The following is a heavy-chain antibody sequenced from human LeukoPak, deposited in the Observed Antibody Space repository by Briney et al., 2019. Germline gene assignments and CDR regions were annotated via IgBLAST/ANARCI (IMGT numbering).Heavy chain of an antibody. CDR2: ISSSGSTI. J-gene: IGHJ3*02. CDR3: ASYDSFAFDI. CDR1: GFTFSDYY. V-gene: IGHV3-11*01. D-gene: IGHD3-22*01. Sequence: GGSLRLSCAASGFTFSDYYMRWIRQAPGKGLEWVSYISSSGSTIYYADSVKGRFTISSDNAKNSLYLQMNSLRAEDTAVYYCASYDSFAFDIWGQGTMVTVSS.